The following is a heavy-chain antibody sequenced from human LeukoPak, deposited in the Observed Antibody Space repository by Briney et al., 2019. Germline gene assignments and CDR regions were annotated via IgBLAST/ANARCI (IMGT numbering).Heavy chain of an antibody. CDR3: ARGVPKLYYYYGMDV. D-gene: IGHD1-1*01. V-gene: IGHV1-46*01. Sequence: ASVKVSCKASGYTFTSNYIHLVRQPPGQGLELMGVIYPRGGSTSYSQKFQGRVTMTTDTSTSTAYMELRSLRSDDTAVYYCARGVPKLYYYYGMDVWGQGTTVTVSS. CDR1: GYTFTSNY. J-gene: IGHJ6*02. CDR2: IYPRGGST.